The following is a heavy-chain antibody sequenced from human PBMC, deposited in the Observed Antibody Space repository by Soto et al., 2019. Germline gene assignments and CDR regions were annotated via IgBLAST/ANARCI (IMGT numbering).Heavy chain of an antibody. D-gene: IGHD2-15*01. J-gene: IGHJ4*02. CDR2: IYYSGST. CDR3: ARLLVAAIFYFDY. Sequence: QVQLQESGPGLVKPSQTLSLTCTVSDGSISSGGYYWSWIRQHPGKGLEWIGYIYYSGSTYYNPSLKSRVTISVDTSKNQFSLKLSSVTAADTAVYYCARLLVAAIFYFDYWGQGTLVTVSS. V-gene: IGHV4-31*03. CDR1: DGSISSGGYY.